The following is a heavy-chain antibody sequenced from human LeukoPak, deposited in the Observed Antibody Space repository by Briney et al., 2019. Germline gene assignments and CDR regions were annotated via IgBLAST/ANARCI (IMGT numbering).Heavy chain of an antibody. Sequence: GGSLRLSCAASGFNFSSYWMHWVRQAPGKGLAWVSRINTDGSSTSYADSVKGRFTISRDNAKNTLYLQMNSLRAEDTAVYYCVRDRWGSGWNFDYWGQGTLVTVSS. CDR2: INTDGSST. J-gene: IGHJ4*02. CDR1: GFNFSSYW. D-gene: IGHD6-19*01. CDR3: VRDRWGSGWNFDY. V-gene: IGHV3-74*01.